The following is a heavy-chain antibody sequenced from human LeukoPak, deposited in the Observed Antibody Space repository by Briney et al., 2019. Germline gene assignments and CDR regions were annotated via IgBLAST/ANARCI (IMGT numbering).Heavy chain of an antibody. D-gene: IGHD6-19*01. CDR2: ISYDGSNK. CDR1: GFTFSSYG. J-gene: IGHJ4*02. Sequence: PGGSLRLSCAASGFTFSSYGMHWVRQAPGKGLEWVAVISYDGSNKYYADSVKGRFTISRDNSKNTLYLQMNSLRAEDTAVYYCAREGWSFDYWGQGTLVTVSS. V-gene: IGHV3-30*03. CDR3: AREGWSFDY.